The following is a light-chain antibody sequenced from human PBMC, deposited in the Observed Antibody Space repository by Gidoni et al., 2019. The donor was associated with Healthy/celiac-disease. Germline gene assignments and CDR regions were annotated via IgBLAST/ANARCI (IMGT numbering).Light chain of an antibody. CDR1: QSVTSY. Sequence: DIVLTQSPATLSLSPGERATLPCRPSQSVTSYLAWYQQKPGQAPGLLIYDASNRATGIPARFSGSGSGTDFTLTISSLEPEDFAVYYCQQRSSWPLTFGGGTKVEIK. V-gene: IGKV3-11*01. J-gene: IGKJ4*01. CDR2: DAS. CDR3: QQRSSWPLT.